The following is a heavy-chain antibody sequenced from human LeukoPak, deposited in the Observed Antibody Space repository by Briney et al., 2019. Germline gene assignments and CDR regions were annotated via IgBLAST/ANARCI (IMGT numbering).Heavy chain of an antibody. Sequence: GASVKVSCKASGYTFTCYYMHWVRQAPGQGLEWMGWINPNSGGTNYAQKFQGRVTMTRDTSISTAYMELSRLRSDDTAVYYCARDSWYSSSWYQGYYYYYGMDVWGQGTTVTVSS. V-gene: IGHV1-2*02. J-gene: IGHJ6*02. CDR3: ARDSWYSSSWYQGYYYYYGMDV. D-gene: IGHD6-13*01. CDR2: INPNSGGT. CDR1: GYTFTCYY.